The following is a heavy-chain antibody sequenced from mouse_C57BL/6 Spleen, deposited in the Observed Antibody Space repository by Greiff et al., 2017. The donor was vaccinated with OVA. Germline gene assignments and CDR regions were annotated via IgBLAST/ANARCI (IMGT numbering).Heavy chain of an antibody. Sequence: EVQLQQSGAELVKPGASVKLSCTASGFTINDYYMHWVKQRPEQGLEWIGTIDPEGGDTKYAPKFQGKATMTADTSSNTAYLQLSSLTSEDAAVYYCARSLFAGVGYWGQGTTLTVSS. CDR3: ARSLFAGVGY. D-gene: IGHD6-1*01. CDR2: IDPEGGDT. CDR1: GFTINDYY. J-gene: IGHJ2*01. V-gene: IGHV14-2*01.